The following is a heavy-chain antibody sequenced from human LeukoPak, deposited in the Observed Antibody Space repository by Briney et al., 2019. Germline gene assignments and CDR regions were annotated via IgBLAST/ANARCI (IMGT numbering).Heavy chain of an antibody. V-gene: IGHV1-2*06. CDR3: ARDGHPILGWLFPRDNWFDP. Sequence: ASVKVSCKASGYTFTGYYMHWVRQAPGQGLEWMGRINPNSGGTNYAQKFQGRVTMTRDTSISTAYMELSRLRSDDTAVYYCARDGHPILGWLFPRDNWFDPWGQGTLVTVSS. D-gene: IGHD3-3*01. J-gene: IGHJ5*02. CDR1: GYTFTGYY. CDR2: INPNSGGT.